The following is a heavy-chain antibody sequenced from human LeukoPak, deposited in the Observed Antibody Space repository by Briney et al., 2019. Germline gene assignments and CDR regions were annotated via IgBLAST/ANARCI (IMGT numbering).Heavy chain of an antibody. V-gene: IGHV4-59*01. J-gene: IGHJ4*02. D-gene: IGHD6-25*01. CDR3: ARRGRNSSGWQDYL. Sequence: SETLSLTCTVSGGSISSYYWSWIRQPPGKRLEWIANIYHTGSTNYNPSLSSRVTISIDTAKNQFSLKLTSVTAADTAVDYCARRGRNSSGWQDYLWGQGTLVTVSS. CDR2: IYHTGST. CDR1: GGSISSYY.